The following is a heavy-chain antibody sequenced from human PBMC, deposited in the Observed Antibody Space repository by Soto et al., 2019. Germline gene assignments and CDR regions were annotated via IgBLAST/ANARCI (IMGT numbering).Heavy chain of an antibody. CDR1: GIVFSDY. CDR3: ARALDFWSAYFDY. Sequence: GGSLRLSCAASGIVFSDYMSWVRQAPGKGLEWLSYISGSGRTIYSADSVKGRFTISRDNSKNTLYLQMNSLRTEDTAVYYCARALDFWSAYFDYWGQGSLVTVSS. CDR2: ISGSGRTI. D-gene: IGHD3-3*01. J-gene: IGHJ4*02. V-gene: IGHV3-11*04.